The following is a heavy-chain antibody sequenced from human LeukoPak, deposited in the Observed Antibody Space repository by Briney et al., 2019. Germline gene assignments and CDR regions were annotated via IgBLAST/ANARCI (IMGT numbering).Heavy chain of an antibody. CDR3: AREKHYYGSVVDY. Sequence: TGGSLRLSCAASGFTFTTYWMGWVRQAPGKGLERVANINQDGSEKYYVDSVKGRFTISRDNAKNSLYLQMNSLRVEDTAVYYCAREKHYYGSVVDYWGQGTLVTVSS. CDR2: INQDGSEK. V-gene: IGHV3-7*01. J-gene: IGHJ4*02. CDR1: GFTFTTYW. D-gene: IGHD3-10*01.